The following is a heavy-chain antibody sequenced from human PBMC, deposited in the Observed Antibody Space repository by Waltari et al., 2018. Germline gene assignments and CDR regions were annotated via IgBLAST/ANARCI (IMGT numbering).Heavy chain of an antibody. Sequence: QVQLVQSGAAVKKPGSSVTVSCKASGGTFSSYAISWVRPAPGQGLEWMGGIIPIFGTANYAQKFQGRVTITADESTSTAYMELSSLRSEDTAVYYCARPTRRAAVNPTGYYYGMDVWGQGTTVTVSS. CDR1: GGTFSSYA. CDR3: ARPTRRAAVNPTGYYYGMDV. D-gene: IGHD6-13*01. CDR2: IIPIFGTA. V-gene: IGHV1-69*01. J-gene: IGHJ6*02.